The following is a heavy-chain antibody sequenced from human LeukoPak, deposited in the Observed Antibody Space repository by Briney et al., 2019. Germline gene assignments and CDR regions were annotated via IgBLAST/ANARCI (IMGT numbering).Heavy chain of an antibody. V-gene: IGHV1-69*05. D-gene: IGHD4-11*01. CDR2: IIPIFGTA. CDR1: GGTFSSYA. Sequence: SVKVSCKASGGTFSSYAISWVRQAPGQGLEWMGGIIPIFGTANYAQKFQGRVTITTDESTSTAYIELSSLRSEDTAVYYCARGDYKGIDAFDIWGQGTMVTVSS. CDR3: ARGDYKGIDAFDI. J-gene: IGHJ3*02.